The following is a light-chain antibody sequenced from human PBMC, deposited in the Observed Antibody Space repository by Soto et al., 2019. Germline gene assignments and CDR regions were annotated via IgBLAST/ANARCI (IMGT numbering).Light chain of an antibody. CDR1: SSDFGSYNR. Sequence: QSALTQPPSVSGSPGQSVTISCTGTSSDFGSYNRVSWYQQSPGTAPQLMIYEVNNRPSGVPDRFSGAKSGNTASLTISGLQADDEADYYCSSYQGSATPALFGGGTKLTVL. J-gene: IGLJ2*01. CDR3: SSYQGSATPAL. V-gene: IGLV2-18*02. CDR2: EVN.